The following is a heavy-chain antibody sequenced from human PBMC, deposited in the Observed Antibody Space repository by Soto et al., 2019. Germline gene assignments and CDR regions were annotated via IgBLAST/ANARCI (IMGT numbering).Heavy chain of an antibody. Sequence: SETLSLTCTVSGGSVSSGSYYSSWIRQPPGKGLEWIGYIYYSGSTNYNPSLKSRVTISVDTSKNQFSLKLSSVTAADTAVYYCARVGYSSGWPLGYWGQGTLVTVSS. J-gene: IGHJ4*02. D-gene: IGHD6-19*01. V-gene: IGHV4-61*01. CDR3: ARVGYSSGWPLGY. CDR2: IYYSGST. CDR1: GGSVSSGSYY.